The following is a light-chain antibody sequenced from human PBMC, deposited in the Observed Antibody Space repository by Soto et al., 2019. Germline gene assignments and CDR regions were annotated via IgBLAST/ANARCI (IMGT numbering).Light chain of an antibody. CDR1: QSISTY. CDR2: AAS. V-gene: IGKV1-39*01. CDR3: QQSYSTPYT. Sequence: DIQMTQSPSSLSASVGDRVTITCRASQSISTYLNWYQRKPGKAPSLLIYAASSLQSGVPSKFSGSGSGTDFTLTISSLQPEDFATYYCQQSYSTPYTFGQGTKVDNK. J-gene: IGKJ2*01.